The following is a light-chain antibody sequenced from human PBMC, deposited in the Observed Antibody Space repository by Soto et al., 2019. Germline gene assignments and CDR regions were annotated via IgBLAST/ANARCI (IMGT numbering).Light chain of an antibody. CDR2: TAS. J-gene: IGKJ4*01. CDR1: QSVGRNY. Sequence: EIVLTQSPGTLSLSPGARATLSSRARQSVGRNYLAWYKHKPGQAPGLLIYTASSRDTGIPDRFSGSGSGRDFTLTISRLEPEDFAVYYWQQYASSPLTFGGGTKVEIK. V-gene: IGKV3-20*01. CDR3: QQYASSPLT.